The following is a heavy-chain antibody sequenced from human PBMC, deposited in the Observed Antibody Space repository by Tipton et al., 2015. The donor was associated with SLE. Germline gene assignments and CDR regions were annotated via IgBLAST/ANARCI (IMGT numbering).Heavy chain of an antibody. J-gene: IGHJ5*02. D-gene: IGHD3-3*01. CDR2: IYYSGST. V-gene: IGHV4-59*01. CDR3: ARLEDPFGIFGVPKGWFDP. CDR1: GGSITNYY. Sequence: TLSLTCSVSGGSITNYYWSWIRQPPGKGLEWIGYIYYSGSTHYNPSLKSRVTMSVDTSKNQFSLKLTSVTAADTAVYYCARLEDPFGIFGVPKGWFDPWGQGTLVTVSS.